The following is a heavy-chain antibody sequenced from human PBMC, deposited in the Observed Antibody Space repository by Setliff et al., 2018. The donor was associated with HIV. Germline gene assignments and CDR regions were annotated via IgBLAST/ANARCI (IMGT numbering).Heavy chain of an antibody. Sequence: GGSLRLSCSASGFTFSSYAMHWVRQAPGKGLEYVSAISSDGGSTYYADSVKGRFTISRDNSKNTLYLQMRSLRAEDTAVYYCVKDPAATDAFDIWGQGTMVTVSS. CDR2: ISSDGGST. D-gene: IGHD2-2*01. V-gene: IGHV3-64D*09. CDR1: GFTFSSYA. CDR3: VKDPAATDAFDI. J-gene: IGHJ3*02.